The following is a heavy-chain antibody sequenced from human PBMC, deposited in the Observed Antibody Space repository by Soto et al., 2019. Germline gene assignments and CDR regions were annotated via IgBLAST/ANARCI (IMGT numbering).Heavy chain of an antibody. CDR3: ARYPVVVVPASNYGLDV. J-gene: IGHJ6*02. V-gene: IGHV4-31*03. CDR1: GVSVSSDIYY. Sequence: QVQLQESGPGLVKPSQTLSLTCSVSGVSVSSDIYYWSWIRHHPGKGLEWIEYIYYSGNTYYNPSLGGRVTISLDTSKNHFSLRLRSVTPADTAVYYCARYPVVVVPASNYGLDVWGQGTTVTVSS. CDR2: IYYSGNT. D-gene: IGHD2-2*01.